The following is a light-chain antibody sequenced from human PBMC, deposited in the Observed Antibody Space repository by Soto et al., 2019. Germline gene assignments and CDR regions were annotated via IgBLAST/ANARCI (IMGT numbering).Light chain of an antibody. CDR2: EVT. Sequence: QSVLTQPASVSGSPGQSITISCTGTSSDVGGYNYVSWYQQHPGKAPKLIIYEVTNRPSGVSTRFSGSKSGNTASLTISGLQADDEAHYYCSSYTSSTTRVFGGGTQLTVL. J-gene: IGLJ3*02. CDR3: SSYTSSTTRV. V-gene: IGLV2-14*01. CDR1: SSDVGGYNY.